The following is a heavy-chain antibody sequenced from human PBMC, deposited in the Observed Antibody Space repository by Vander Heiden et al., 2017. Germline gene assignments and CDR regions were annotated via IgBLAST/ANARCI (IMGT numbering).Heavy chain of an antibody. CDR2: IYSGGST. CDR3: ARSLGRGYSYGSRFDY. CDR1: GFPVSGNY. D-gene: IGHD5-18*01. J-gene: IGHJ4*02. Sequence: EVQLLESGGGLIQPGGSLRLSCAASGFPVSGNYMSWGRQAPGKGLEWVSVIYSGGSTDYADSVKGRFTISRDNSKNTLYLQMNSLRAEDTAVYYCARSLGRGYSYGSRFDYWGQGTLVTVSS. V-gene: IGHV3-53*01.